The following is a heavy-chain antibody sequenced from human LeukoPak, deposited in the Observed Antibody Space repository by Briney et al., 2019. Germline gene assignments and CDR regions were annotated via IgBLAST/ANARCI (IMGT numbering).Heavy chain of an antibody. CDR2: IYSGGST. V-gene: IGHV3-66*01. J-gene: IGHJ4*02. CDR3: ARGGVYSYGYRNYFDY. D-gene: IGHD5-18*01. Sequence: PGGSLRLSCGASGFTFSNYGMSWVRQAPGKGLEWVSVIYSGGSTYYADSVKGRFTISRDNSKNTLYLQMNSLRAEDTAVYYCARGGVYSYGYRNYFDYWGQGTLVTVSS. CDR1: GFTFSNYG.